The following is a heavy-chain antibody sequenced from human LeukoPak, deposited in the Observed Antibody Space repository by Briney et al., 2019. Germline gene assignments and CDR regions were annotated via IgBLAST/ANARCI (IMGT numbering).Heavy chain of an antibody. CDR1: GGTFSSYA. J-gene: IGHJ4*02. D-gene: IGHD1-26*01. Sequence: GASVKVSCKASGGTFSSYAISWVRQAPGQGLEWMGGIIPIFGTANYAQKLRGRVTITADESTSTAYMELSSLRSEDTAVYYCARDSRGSYLGRDYWGQGTLVTVSS. CDR3: ARDSRGSYLGRDY. CDR2: IIPIFGTA. V-gene: IGHV1-69*01.